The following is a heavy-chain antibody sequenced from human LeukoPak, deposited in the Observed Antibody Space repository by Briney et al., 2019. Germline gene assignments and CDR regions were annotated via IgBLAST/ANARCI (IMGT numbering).Heavy chain of an antibody. CDR1: GFTFSSYS. Sequence: GGSLRLSCAASGFTFSSYSMNWVRQAPGKGLEWVSCISSSSSTIYYADSVKGRFTISRDTAENSLYLQMNSLRDEDTAVYYCARDRAGIAAGYYDYAMDVWGQGTTVTVSS. CDR2: ISSSSSTI. D-gene: IGHD6-13*01. J-gene: IGHJ6*02. CDR3: ARDRAGIAAGYYDYAMDV. V-gene: IGHV3-48*02.